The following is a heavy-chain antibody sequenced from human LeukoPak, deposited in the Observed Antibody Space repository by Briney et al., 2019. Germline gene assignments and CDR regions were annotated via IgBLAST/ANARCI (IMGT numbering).Heavy chain of an antibody. V-gene: IGHV2-70*04. CDR3: ARIRVGDDAFDI. Sequence: SGPTLVNRTQTLTLTCTFSGFSLSTSGMRVSWIRQPPGKALEWLARIDWDDDKFYSTSLKTRLTISKDTSKNQVVLTMTNMDPVDTATYYCARIRVGDDAFDIWGQGTMVTVSS. D-gene: IGHD5/OR15-5a*01. CDR1: GFSLSTSGMR. CDR2: IDWDDDK. J-gene: IGHJ3*02.